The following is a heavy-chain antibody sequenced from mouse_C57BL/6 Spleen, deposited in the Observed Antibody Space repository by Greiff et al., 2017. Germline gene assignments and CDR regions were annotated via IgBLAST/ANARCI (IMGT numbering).Heavy chain of an antibody. V-gene: IGHV1-7*01. J-gene: IGHJ2*01. CDR1: GYTFTSYW. CDR2: INPSSGYT. CDR3: ARYYDYDEGYFDY. Sequence: QVQLKESGAELAKPGASVKLSCKASGYTFTSYWMHWVKQRPGQGLEWIGYINPSSGYTKYNQKFKDKATLTADKSSSTAYMQLSSLTYEDSAVYYCARYYDYDEGYFDYWGQGTTLTVSS. D-gene: IGHD2-4*01.